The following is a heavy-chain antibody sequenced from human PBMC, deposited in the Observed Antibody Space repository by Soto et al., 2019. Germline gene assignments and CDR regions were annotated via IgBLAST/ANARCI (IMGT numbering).Heavy chain of an antibody. J-gene: IGHJ5*02. V-gene: IGHV3-23*01. CDR2: ISGSGGST. CDR1: GFTFSSYA. Sequence: EVQLLESGGGLVQPGGSLRLSCAASGFTFSSYAMSWVRQAPGKGLEWVSAISGSGGSTYYADSVKGRFTISRDNSKNTLYLQMNSLRAEDTAVYYCAKDHAKQQLLRHWFDPWGQGTLVTVSS. D-gene: IGHD6-13*01. CDR3: AKDHAKQQLLRHWFDP.